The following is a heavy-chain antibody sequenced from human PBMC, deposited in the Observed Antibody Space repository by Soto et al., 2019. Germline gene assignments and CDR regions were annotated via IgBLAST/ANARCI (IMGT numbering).Heavy chain of an antibody. D-gene: IGHD3-10*01. CDR2: IIPIFGTA. CDR3: ARFRGSGSYYHYYYYYGMDV. V-gene: IGHV1-69*12. CDR1: GGTFSSYA. J-gene: IGHJ6*02. Sequence: QVQLVQSGAEVKKPGSSVKVSCKASGGTFSSYAISWVRQAPGQGLEWMGGIIPIFGTANYAQKFQGRVTITADEATSTAYMELSSLRSEDTAVYYCARFRGSGSYYHYYYYYGMDVWGQGTTVTVSS.